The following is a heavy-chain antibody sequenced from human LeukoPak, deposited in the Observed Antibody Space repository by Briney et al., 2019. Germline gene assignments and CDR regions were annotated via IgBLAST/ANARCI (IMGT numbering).Heavy chain of an antibody. D-gene: IGHD6-19*01. CDR1: GGSVSSGSYY. CDR2: IYYSGST. CDR3: ASVLLYSSGWFFG. J-gene: IGHJ4*02. Sequence: SETLSLTCTVSGGSVSSGSYYWSWIRQPPGKGLEWIGYIYYSGSTNYNPSLKSRVTISVDTSKNQFSLKLSSVTAADTAVYYCASVLLYSSGWFFGWGQGTLVTVSS. V-gene: IGHV4-61*01.